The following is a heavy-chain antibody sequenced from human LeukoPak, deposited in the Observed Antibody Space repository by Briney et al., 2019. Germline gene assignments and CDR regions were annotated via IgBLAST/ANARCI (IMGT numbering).Heavy chain of an antibody. CDR3: AREDIVVVPAATNWFDP. Sequence: SETLSLTCAVYGGSFSDYYWSWIRQPPGKGLEWIGEINQSGSTYYKSSLKSRVTISVDTSKNQFSLKLGSVTAADTAVYYCAREDIVVVPAATNWFDPWGQGTLGTVSS. CDR1: GGSFSDYY. D-gene: IGHD2-2*01. CDR2: INQSGST. V-gene: IGHV4-34*01. J-gene: IGHJ5*02.